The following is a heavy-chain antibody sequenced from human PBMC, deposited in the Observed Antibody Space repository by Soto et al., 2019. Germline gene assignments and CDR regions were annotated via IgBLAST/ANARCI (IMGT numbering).Heavy chain of an antibody. V-gene: IGHV4-30-4*01. D-gene: IGHD4-17*01. CDR3: ARGGEASQNDY. CDR1: GGSISSGDYY. CDR2: IYYSGGT. J-gene: IGHJ4*02. Sequence: QVQLQESGPGLVKPSQTLSLTCTVSGGSISSGDYYWSWIRQPPGKGLEGIGYIYYSGGTYYNPSLKSRVTISADTSKTQFSLQLSSVTAADTAVYYCARGGEASQNDYWGQGTLVTVSS.